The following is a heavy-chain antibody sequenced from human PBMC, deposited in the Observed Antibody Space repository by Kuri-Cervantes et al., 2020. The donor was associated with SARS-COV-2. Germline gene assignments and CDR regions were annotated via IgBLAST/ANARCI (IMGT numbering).Heavy chain of an antibody. V-gene: IGHV4-34*01. CDR1: GGSFSGYY. CDR3: ARDAGYCSSTSCQGGDY. CDR2: INHSGST. J-gene: IGHJ4*02. D-gene: IGHD2-2*03. Sequence: SETLSLTCAVYGGSFSGYYWSWIRQPPGKGLEWIGEINHSGSTNYNPSFKSRVTISVDTSKNQFSLKLSSVTAADTAVYYCARDAGYCSSTSCQGGDYWGQGTLVTVSS.